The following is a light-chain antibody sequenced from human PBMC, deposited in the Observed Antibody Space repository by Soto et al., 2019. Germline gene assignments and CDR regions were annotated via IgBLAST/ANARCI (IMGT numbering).Light chain of an antibody. Sequence: AIQMTQSPSSLSASVGDRVIITCRTSQGIRNGLSWYQQKPGKAPNLLIYAATILQSGAPSRFSGSGSDTDFTLTISALQPEDFATYYCLQDYSPPYTFGLGTKVDLK. V-gene: IGKV1-6*02. CDR1: QGIRNG. CDR2: AAT. J-gene: IGKJ2*01. CDR3: LQDYSPPYT.